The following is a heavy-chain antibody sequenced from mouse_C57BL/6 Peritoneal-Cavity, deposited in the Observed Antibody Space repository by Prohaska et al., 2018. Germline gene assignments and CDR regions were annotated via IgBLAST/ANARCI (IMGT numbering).Heavy chain of an antibody. CDR2: IDPSDSET. J-gene: IGHJ3*01. Sequence: QVQLQQPGAELVRPGSSVKLSCKASGYTFTSYWMHWVKQGPIQGLEWIGNIDPSDSETHYNQKFKDKATLTVDKSSSTAYMQLSSLTSEDSAVYYCAREGSNYGFAYWGQGTLVTVSA. D-gene: IGHD2-5*01. CDR1: GYTFTSYW. V-gene: IGHV1-52*01. CDR3: AREGSNYGFAY.